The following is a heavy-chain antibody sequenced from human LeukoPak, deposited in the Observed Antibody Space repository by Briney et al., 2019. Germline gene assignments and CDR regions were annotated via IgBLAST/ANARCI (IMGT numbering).Heavy chain of an antibody. V-gene: IGHV3-66*01. CDR2: IYSHGGT. J-gene: IGHJ6*03. Sequence: GGSLRLSCAASGFTVNNYMSWVRQAPGKGLEWVSLIYSHGGTNYADSVKGRFTISRDNSKNTLYLQMNSLRAEDTAVYYCARDGIDSSSGISYYYYMAVWGKGTTVTISS. CDR3: ARDGIDSSSGISYYYYMAV. CDR1: GFTVNNY. D-gene: IGHD3-22*01.